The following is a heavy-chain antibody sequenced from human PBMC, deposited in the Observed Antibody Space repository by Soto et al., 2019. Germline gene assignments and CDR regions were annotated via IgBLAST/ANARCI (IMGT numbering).Heavy chain of an antibody. CDR3: AKGTGRHQRLWGN. J-gene: IGHJ4*02. CDR2: ISGSGGST. Sequence: GPLRLSCAASGFTFSSYAMSWVRQAPGKGLEWVSAISGSGGSTYYADSVKGRFTISRDNSRNTLYLQMNSLRAEDTAVYYCAKGTGRHQRLWGNCGPGTLLTV. CDR1: GFTFSSYA. V-gene: IGHV3-23*01. D-gene: IGHD2-2*01.